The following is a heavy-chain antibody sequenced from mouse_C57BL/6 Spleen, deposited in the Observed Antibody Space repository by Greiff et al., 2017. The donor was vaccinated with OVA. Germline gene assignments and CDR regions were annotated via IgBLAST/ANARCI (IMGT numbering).Heavy chain of an antibody. CDR2: IWSGGST. V-gene: IGHV2-2*01. CDR1: GFSLTSYG. D-gene: IGHD1-1*01. CDR3: ARNPLYYGSRGYAMDY. Sequence: QVQLKQSGPGLVQPSQSLSITCTVSGFSLTSYGVHWVRQSPGTGLEWLGVIWSGGSTDTNAAFISRLSISNDNSKSQVFFKMNSLQADDTAIYYCARNPLYYGSRGYAMDYWGQGTSVTVSS. J-gene: IGHJ4*01.